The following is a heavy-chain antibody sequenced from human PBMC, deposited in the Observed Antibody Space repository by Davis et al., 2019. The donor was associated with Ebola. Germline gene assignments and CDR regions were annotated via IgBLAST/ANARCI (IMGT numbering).Heavy chain of an antibody. D-gene: IGHD4-17*01. Sequence: MPSETLSLTCTVSGGSVSSGSYYWSWIRQPPGKGLEWIGYIYYSGSTNYNPSLKSRVTISVDTSKNQFSLKLSSVTAADTAVYYCARTITTVTTVWFGPWGQGTLVTVSS. V-gene: IGHV4-61*01. J-gene: IGHJ5*02. CDR1: GGSVSSGSYY. CDR3: ARTITTVTTVWFGP. CDR2: IYYSGST.